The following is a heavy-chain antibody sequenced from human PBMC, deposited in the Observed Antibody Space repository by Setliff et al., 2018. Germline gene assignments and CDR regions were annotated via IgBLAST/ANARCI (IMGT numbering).Heavy chain of an antibody. J-gene: IGHJ4*02. D-gene: IGHD3-3*01. V-gene: IGHV7-4-1*02. CDR3: AGAWYYNFCSGSQIEY. CDR1: GYSLSNYV. Sequence: ASVKVSCKASGYSLSNYVMNWVRQAPGQGLEWMGWINTKTGDPSYAQGYTGRFVFSLDTSVSTAYLQISSLKAEDTAVYYCAGAWYYNFCSGSQIEYWGQGTLVTVSS. CDR2: INTKTGDP.